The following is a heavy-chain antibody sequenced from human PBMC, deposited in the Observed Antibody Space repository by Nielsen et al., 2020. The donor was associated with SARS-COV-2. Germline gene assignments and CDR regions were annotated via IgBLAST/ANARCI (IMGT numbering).Heavy chain of an antibody. Sequence: GESLKISCKGSGYSFTSYWISWVRQMPGKGLEWMGRIDPSDSYINYSPSFQGHVTISADKSISTAYLQWSSLKASDTAMYYCARHSLDYGDFDYYYGMDVWGQGTTVTVSS. CDR1: GYSFTSYW. J-gene: IGHJ6*02. V-gene: IGHV5-10-1*01. D-gene: IGHD4-17*01. CDR2: IDPSDSYI. CDR3: ARHSLDYGDFDYYYGMDV.